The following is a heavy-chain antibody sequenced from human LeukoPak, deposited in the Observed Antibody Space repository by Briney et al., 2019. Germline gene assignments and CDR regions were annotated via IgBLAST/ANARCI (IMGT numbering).Heavy chain of an antibody. V-gene: IGHV3-48*02. CDR2: ISSSSITI. J-gene: IGHJ4*02. D-gene: IGHD3-9*01. Sequence: GGSQRPSCAASGLIFSNYNMNWVRQAPGRGVEWVSHISSSSITIYSADSVKGPFPISRDNAKNSLYLQMNTLRDVYTAVYYCAREILSGYSDYWGQGTLVTVSS. CDR3: AREILSGYSDY. CDR1: GLIFSNYN.